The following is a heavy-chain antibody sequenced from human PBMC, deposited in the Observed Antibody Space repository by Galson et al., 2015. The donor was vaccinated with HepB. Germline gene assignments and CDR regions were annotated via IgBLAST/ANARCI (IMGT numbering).Heavy chain of an antibody. D-gene: IGHD2-8*01. V-gene: IGHV3-30*18. CDR1: GFTFSSYG. CDR3: AKTPQGYCTNGVCHMEGGFDY. J-gene: IGHJ4*02. Sequence: SLRLSCAASGFTFSSYGMHWVRQAPGKGLEWVAVISYDGSNKYYADSVKGRFTISRDNSKNTLYLQMNSLRAEDTAVYYCAKTPQGYCTNGVCHMEGGFDYWGQGTLVTVSS. CDR2: ISYDGSNK.